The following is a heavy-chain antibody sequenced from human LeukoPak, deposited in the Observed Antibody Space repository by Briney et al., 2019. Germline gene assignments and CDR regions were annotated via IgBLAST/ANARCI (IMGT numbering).Heavy chain of an antibody. V-gene: IGHV3-30-3*01. CDR1: GFTFSSYG. D-gene: IGHD2-2*01. Sequence: GGSLRLSCAASGFTFSSYGMHWVRQAPGKGPEWVADIKYDGNDKFYVDSLRGRFTISRDNTKNTLYLQMNSLRAEDTAVYYCAGPASARKYYSDSCGQGDLLTASS. CDR3: AGPASARKYYSDS. CDR2: IKYDGNDK. J-gene: IGHJ4*02.